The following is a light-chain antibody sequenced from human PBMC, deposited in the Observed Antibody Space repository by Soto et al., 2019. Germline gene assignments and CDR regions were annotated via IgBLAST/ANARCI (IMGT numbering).Light chain of an antibody. Sequence: EIVLTQSPGTLSLSPGERATLSCRASQSVRSSYLAWYQQKPGQAPSLLIYGASSRATGIPDRFSGSGSGTDFTLTISRLEPEDFAVYYCQQYGSSLGWTFGQGTKVEIK. CDR3: QQYGSSLGWT. CDR1: QSVRSSY. V-gene: IGKV3-20*01. CDR2: GAS. J-gene: IGKJ1*01.